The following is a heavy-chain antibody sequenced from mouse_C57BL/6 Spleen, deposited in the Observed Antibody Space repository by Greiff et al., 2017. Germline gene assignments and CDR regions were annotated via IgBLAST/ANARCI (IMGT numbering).Heavy chain of an antibody. CDR3: AKTDYDACYDMDC. D-gene: IGHD2-4*01. CDR2: IWRGGST. CDR1: GFSFTSYG. V-gene: IGHV2-5*01. J-gene: IGHJ4*01. Sequence: QVQLQQSGPGLVQPSQSLSITCTVSGFSFTSYGVHWVRQSPGKGLEWLGVIWRGGSTDYNAAFMSRLSITKDNSKSQVFFKMNSLQADDTAIYYCAKTDYDACYDMDCWGQGTSVTVYS.